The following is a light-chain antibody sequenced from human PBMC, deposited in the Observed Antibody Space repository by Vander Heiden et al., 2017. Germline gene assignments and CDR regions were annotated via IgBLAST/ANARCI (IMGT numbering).Light chain of an antibody. J-gene: IGKJ3*01. V-gene: IGKV2-28*01. Sequence: DIVMTQSPLSLPVTPGEPASISCRSSQSLLHSNGYNYLDWYLQKPGQSPQLLIYLGSNRASGVPDRFSGSGSGTDFTLKISRVEAEDVGVYYCTQELQTFFTFGHGTKVDIK. CDR1: QSLLHSNGYNY. CDR3: TQELQTFFT. CDR2: LGS.